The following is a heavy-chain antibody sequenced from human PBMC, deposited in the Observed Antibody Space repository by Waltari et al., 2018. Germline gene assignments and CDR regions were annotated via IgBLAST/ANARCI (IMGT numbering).Heavy chain of an antibody. D-gene: IGHD3-22*01. CDR3: AREKGYYDSSGYDAFDI. Sequence: QVQLQESGPGLVKPSETLSLTCTVSGGSISSYYWSWLRQPPGKGLEWIGYIDYSGGTNYNPSLKSRVTISVDTSKSQFSLRLSSVTAADTAVYYCAREKGYYDSSGYDAFDIWGQGTMVTVSS. CDR2: IDYSGGT. J-gene: IGHJ3*02. V-gene: IGHV4-59*01. CDR1: GGSISSYY.